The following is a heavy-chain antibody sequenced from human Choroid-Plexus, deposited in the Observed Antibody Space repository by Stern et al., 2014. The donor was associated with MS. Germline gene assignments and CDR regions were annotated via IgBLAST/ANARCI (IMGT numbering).Heavy chain of an antibody. D-gene: IGHD2-8*01. J-gene: IGHJ5*02. CDR1: GFTFGSSA. V-gene: IGHV3-30*18. Sequence: QVQLVESGGGVVQPGRPLRLSCAASGFTFGSSAMHWVRQAPGKGLEWVAGVSYDGSNKDYADSVKGRFTVSRDNSQNTLYMQMSSLRAEDTAVYYCAKDRQYLTYFFDHWGQGSLVTVSS. CDR2: VSYDGSNK. CDR3: AKDRQYLTYFFDH.